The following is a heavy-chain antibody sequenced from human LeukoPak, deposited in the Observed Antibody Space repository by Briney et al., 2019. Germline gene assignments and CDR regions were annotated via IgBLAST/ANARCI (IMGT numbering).Heavy chain of an antibody. Sequence: GGSLRLSCAASGFSFSRYSLSWVRQAPGKGLEWISLISSSTTYIYYADSVKGRFTISRDNARNSVFLQMTSLRAEDTAVYYCALRLQHYYYYMDVWGKGTTVTVSS. V-gene: IGHV3-21*01. J-gene: IGHJ6*03. CDR2: ISSSTTYI. D-gene: IGHD4-11*01. CDR3: ALRLQHYYYYMDV. CDR1: GFSFSRYS.